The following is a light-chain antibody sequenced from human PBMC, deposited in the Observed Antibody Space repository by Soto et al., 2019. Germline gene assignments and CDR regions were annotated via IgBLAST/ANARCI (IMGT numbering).Light chain of an antibody. CDR2: GAS. V-gene: IGKV3-20*01. CDR1: QSVSNNY. J-gene: IGKJ1*01. Sequence: IVLTHSPGTLSLSPGERAALSCRARQSVSNNYLAWYQQKPGQAPRLLIYGASNRATGIPDRFSGSGSGTDFTLTISSLQPDDFATYYCQHYSTVWAFGQGTKVDIK. CDR3: QHYSTVWA.